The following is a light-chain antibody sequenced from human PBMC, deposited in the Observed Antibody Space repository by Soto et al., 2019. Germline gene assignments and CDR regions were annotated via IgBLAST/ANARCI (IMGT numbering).Light chain of an antibody. CDR2: GAS. Sequence: EIVLTQSAATLSLSLGERATLSCRASQTVGGRYLAWFQQKPGQTPRLLIYGASTRAAGVPDRFSGSGSGTDYSLTHNRLEPEDFAVYYCLQYVSSPWTFGQGTKVEV. CDR1: QTVGGRY. J-gene: IGKJ1*01. CDR3: LQYVSSPWT. V-gene: IGKV3-20*01.